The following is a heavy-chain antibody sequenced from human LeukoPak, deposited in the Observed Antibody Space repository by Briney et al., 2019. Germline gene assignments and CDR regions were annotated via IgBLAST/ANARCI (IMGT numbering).Heavy chain of an antibody. J-gene: IGHJ6*02. CDR2: IIPIFGTA. CDR1: GGTFSSYA. Sequence: ASVKVSCMASGGTFSSYAISWVRQAPGQGLEWMGGIIPIFGTANYAQKFQGRVTITADESTSTAYMELSSLRPEDTAVYYCARDGLGATTVTTHINGRTNYYGMDVWGQGTTVTVSS. D-gene: IGHD4-11*01. V-gene: IGHV1-69*13. CDR3: ARDGLGATTVTTHINGRTNYYGMDV.